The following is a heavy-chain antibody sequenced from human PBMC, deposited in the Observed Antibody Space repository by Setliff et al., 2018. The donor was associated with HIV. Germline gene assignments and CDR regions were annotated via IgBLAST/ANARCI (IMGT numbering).Heavy chain of an antibody. CDR3: ARESPSSSWFYFDF. Sequence: PSETLSLTCAVYGGSFRGDYCSWIRQSPGKGLEWIGEINHSGRTKYSPSLRSRVSISVDTSKNQFSLKLGSVTAADTAVYYCARESPSSSWFYFDFWGQGTLVTVSS. V-gene: IGHV4-34*01. J-gene: IGHJ4*02. CDR2: INHSGRT. CDR1: GGSFRGDY. D-gene: IGHD6-13*01.